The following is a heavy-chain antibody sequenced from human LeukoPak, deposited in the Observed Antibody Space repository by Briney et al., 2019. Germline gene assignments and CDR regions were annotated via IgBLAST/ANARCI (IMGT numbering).Heavy chain of an antibody. CDR3: ARDSGGWYPTGQNWFDP. J-gene: IGHJ5*02. CDR2: INAGNGNT. CDR1: GYTFTSYG. Sequence: ASVKVSCKASGYTFTSYGISWVRQAPGQRLEWMGWINAGNGNTKYSQKFQGRVTITRDTSASTAYMELSSLRSEDTAVYYCARDSGGWYPTGQNWFDPWGQGTLVTVSS. V-gene: IGHV1-3*01. D-gene: IGHD6-19*01.